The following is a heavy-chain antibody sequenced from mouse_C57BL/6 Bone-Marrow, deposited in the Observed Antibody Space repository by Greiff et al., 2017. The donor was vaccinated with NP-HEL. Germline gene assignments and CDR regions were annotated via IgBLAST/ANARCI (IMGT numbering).Heavy chain of an antibody. V-gene: IGHV6-3*01. CDR2: IRLKSDNYAT. CDR1: GFTFSNYW. Sequence: DVKLQESGGGLVQPGGSMKLSCVASGFTFSNYWMNWVRQSPEKGLEWVAQIRLKSDNYATHYAESVKGRFTISRDDSKSSVYLQMNNLRAEDTGIYYCTPNYYGSSYRDFDYWGQGTTLTVSS. D-gene: IGHD1-1*01. CDR3: TPNYYGSSYRDFDY. J-gene: IGHJ2*01.